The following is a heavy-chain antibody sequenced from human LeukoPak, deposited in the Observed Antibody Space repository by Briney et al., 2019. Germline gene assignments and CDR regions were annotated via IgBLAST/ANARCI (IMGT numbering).Heavy chain of an antibody. CDR3: ARSGAIFGVVVIRSYFDY. D-gene: IGHD3-3*01. CDR1: GGSVTSYY. J-gene: IGHJ4*02. V-gene: IGHV4-4*07. Sequence: SETLSLTCTVSGGSVTSYYWSWIRQPAGKGLEWIGRIYTSGNTNYNPSLESRVTLSVNTSKNQFALKLGSVTAADTGIYYCARSGAIFGVVVIRSYFDYWGQGILVTVSS. CDR2: IYTSGNT.